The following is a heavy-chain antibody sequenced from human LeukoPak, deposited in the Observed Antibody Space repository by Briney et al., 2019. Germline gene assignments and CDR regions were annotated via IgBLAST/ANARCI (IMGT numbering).Heavy chain of an antibody. J-gene: IGHJ4*02. CDR1: GYTFTSYC. D-gene: IGHD3-10*01. Sequence: GASVKVSCRASGYTFTSYCMHWVRQAPGQGLEWMGIINPSGGRASYAQKFQGRVTMTRDTSTSTVYMELSSLRSEDTAVYYFARDQNYYGSGSYSISLGFDYWGQGTLVSVSS. V-gene: IGHV1-46*01. CDR3: ARDQNYYGSGSYSISLGFDY. CDR2: INPSGGRA.